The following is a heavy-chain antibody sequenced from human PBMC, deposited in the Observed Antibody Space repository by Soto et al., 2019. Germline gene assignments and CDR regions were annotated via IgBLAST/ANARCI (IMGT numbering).Heavy chain of an antibody. Sequence: SETLSLTCAVYGGSFSGYYWSWIRQPPGKGLEWIGEINHSGSTNYNPSLKSRVTISVDTSKNQFSLKLSSVTAADTAVYYCARGSLGPAAIRYFDYWGQGTLVTVSS. J-gene: IGHJ4*02. CDR1: GGSFSGYY. V-gene: IGHV4-34*01. CDR2: INHSGST. D-gene: IGHD2-2*02. CDR3: ARGSLGPAAIRYFDY.